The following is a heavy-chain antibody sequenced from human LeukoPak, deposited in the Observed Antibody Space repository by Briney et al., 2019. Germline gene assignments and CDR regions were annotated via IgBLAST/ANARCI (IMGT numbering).Heavy chain of an antibody. Sequence: SETLSLTCTVSGGSISGYSWNWIRQPAGKGLEWIGLIYSSGNTNYNPSLKSRVAISLGTSKNQFSLKLSSVTAADTAVYYCARAIKGYSGYERFDYWGQGTLVTISS. J-gene: IGHJ4*02. D-gene: IGHD5-12*01. CDR1: GGSISGYS. CDR3: ARAIKGYSGYERFDY. V-gene: IGHV4-4*07. CDR2: IYSSGNT.